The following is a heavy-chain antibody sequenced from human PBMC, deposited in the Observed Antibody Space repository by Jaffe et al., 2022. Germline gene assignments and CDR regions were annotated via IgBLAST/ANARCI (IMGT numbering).Heavy chain of an antibody. V-gene: IGHV4-39*01. J-gene: IGHJ3*02. D-gene: IGHD3-16*01. CDR2: IYYSGST. CDR1: GGSISSSSYY. CDR3: ARHWRRPITHVFSDAFDI. Sequence: QLQLQESGPGLVKPSETLSLTCTVSGGSISSSSYYWGWIRQPPGKGLEWIGSIYYSGSTYYNPSLKSRVTISVDTSKNQFSLKLSSVTAADTAVYYCARHWRRPITHVFSDAFDIWGQGTMVTVSS.